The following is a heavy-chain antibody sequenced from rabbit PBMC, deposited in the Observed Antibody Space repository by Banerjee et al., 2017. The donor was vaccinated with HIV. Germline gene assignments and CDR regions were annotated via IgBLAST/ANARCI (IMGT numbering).Heavy chain of an antibody. CDR3: ARDGSNEDYVDWDL. V-gene: IGHV1S45*01. J-gene: IGHJ3*01. D-gene: IGHD2-1*01. Sequence: QEQLEESGGGLVKPGASLTLTCKASGFSFSSGYDMCWVRQAPGKGLEWIACINTSSGNTVYASWAKGRFTISRTSSTTVTLQMTSLTAADTASYFCARDGSNEDYVDWDLWGQGTLVTVS. CDR2: INTSSGNT. CDR1: GFSFSSGYD.